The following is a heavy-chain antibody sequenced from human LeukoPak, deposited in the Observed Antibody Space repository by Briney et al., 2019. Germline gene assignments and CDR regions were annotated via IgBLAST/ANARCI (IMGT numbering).Heavy chain of an antibody. CDR3: AKFGLAGSGRYHDAFDI. CDR1: GFTFSDYY. V-gene: IGHV3-23*01. Sequence: GGSLRLSCAASGFTFSDYYMTWVRQAPGKGLEWVSAISGSGGSTYYADSVKGRSTISRDNSKNTLYLQMNSLRAEDTAVYYCAKFGLAGSGRYHDAFDIWGQGTVVTVSS. J-gene: IGHJ3*02. CDR2: ISGSGGST. D-gene: IGHD3-10*01.